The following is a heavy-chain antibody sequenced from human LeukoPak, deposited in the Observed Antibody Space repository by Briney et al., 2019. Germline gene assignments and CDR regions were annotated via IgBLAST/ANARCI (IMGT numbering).Heavy chain of an antibody. D-gene: IGHD2-21*02. CDR2: IIPILGIA. J-gene: IGHJ2*01. CDR1: GGTFSSYA. CDR3: ARDVADPYCGGDCYPERYFDL. Sequence: GASVKVSCKASGGTFSSYAISWVRQAPGQGLEWMGRIIPILGIANYAQKFQGRVTMTRNTSISTAYMELSSLRSEDTAVYYCARDVADPYCGGDCYPERYFDLWGRGTLVTVSS. V-gene: IGHV1-69*04.